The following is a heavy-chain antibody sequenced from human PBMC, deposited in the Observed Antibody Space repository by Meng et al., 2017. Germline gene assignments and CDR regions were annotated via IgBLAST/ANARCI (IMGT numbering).Heavy chain of an antibody. CDR2: IERKSDGGTI. J-gene: IGHJ4*02. CDR3: ATGAAAADH. Sequence: VVLVGSGGGFVKPGGSLGLSWVAFGLRFTDAWMSWVRQAPGKGLEWVGRIERKSDGGTIYYAAPVKGRFTISRDDSKNTLYLQMDSLINEDTAVYFCATGAAAADHWGQGTLVTVSS. CDR1: GLRFTDAW. V-gene: IGHV3-15*04. D-gene: IGHD6-13*01.